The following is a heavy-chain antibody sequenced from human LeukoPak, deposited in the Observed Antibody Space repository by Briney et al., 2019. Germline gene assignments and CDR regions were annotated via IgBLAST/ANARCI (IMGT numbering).Heavy chain of an antibody. CDR1: GITLSNYG. D-gene: IGHD3-10*01. J-gene: IGHJ4*02. CDR3: AKRGVVIRVVLVGFHKEAYYFDS. V-gene: IGHV3-23*01. Sequence: GGSLRLSCAVSGITLSNYGMSWVRQAPGKGLEWVAGISDSGGRTNYADSVKGRFTISRNNPKNTLYLQMNSLRAEDTAVYFCAKRGVVIRVVLVGFHKEAYYFDSWGQGALVTVSS. CDR2: ISDSGGRT.